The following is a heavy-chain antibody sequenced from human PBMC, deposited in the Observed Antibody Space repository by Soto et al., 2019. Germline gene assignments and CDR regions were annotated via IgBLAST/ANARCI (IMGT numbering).Heavy chain of an antibody. CDR1: GGSISSGGYS. Sequence: SETLSLTCAVSGGSISSGGYSWSWVRQPPGKGLEWIGYIYHSGSTYYNPSLKSRVTISVDTSKNQFSLKLNSVTAADTAVYYCARDLWGYCGTDCYPLDVWGQGTTVTVSS. J-gene: IGHJ6*02. D-gene: IGHD2-21*02. V-gene: IGHV4-30-2*01. CDR3: ARDLWGYCGTDCYPLDV. CDR2: IYHSGST.